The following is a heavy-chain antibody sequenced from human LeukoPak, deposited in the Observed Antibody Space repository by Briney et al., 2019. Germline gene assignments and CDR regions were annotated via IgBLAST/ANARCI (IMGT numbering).Heavy chain of an antibody. CDR3: ARLPWMGAVTSY. CDR1: GGSISSSSYY. V-gene: IGHV4-39*01. D-gene: IGHD4-17*01. CDR2: IYYSGST. Sequence: SETLSLTCTVSGGSISSSSYYWGWIRQLPGKGLEWIGSIYYSGSTYYNPSLKSRVTISVDTSKNQFSLKLSSVTAADTAVYYCARLPWMGAVTSYWGQGTLVTVSS. J-gene: IGHJ4*02.